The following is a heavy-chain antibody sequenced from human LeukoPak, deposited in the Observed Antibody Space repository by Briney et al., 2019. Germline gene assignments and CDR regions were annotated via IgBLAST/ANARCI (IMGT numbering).Heavy chain of an antibody. J-gene: IGHJ4*02. CDR2: ISSSSSSI. Sequence: GGSLRLSCAASGFTFSSYSMNWVRQAPGKGLEWVSSISSSSSSIYYADSLKGRFTISRDNAKNSLYLQMYSLRAEDTAVYYCARDQSSGCFDYWGRGTLVTVSP. V-gene: IGHV3-21*01. CDR1: GFTFSSYS. D-gene: IGHD6-19*01. CDR3: ARDQSSGCFDY.